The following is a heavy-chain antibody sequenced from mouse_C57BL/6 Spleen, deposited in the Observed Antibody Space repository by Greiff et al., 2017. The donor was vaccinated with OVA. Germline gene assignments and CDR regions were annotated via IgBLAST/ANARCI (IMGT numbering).Heavy chain of an antibody. V-gene: IGHV1-26*01. CDR1: GYTFTDYY. Sequence: EVQLQQSGPELVKPGASVKISCKASGYTFTDYYMNWVKQSHGKSLEWIGDINPNNGGTSYNQKFKGKATLTVDKSSSTAYMELRSLTSEDSAVYYCARQWNRNSYYAMDYWGQGTSVTVSS. CDR2: INPNNGGT. D-gene: IGHD2-1*01. J-gene: IGHJ4*01. CDR3: ARQWNRNSYYAMDY.